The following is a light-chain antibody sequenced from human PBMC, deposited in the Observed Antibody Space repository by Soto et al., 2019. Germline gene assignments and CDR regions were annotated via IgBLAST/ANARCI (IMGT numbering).Light chain of an antibody. J-gene: IGLJ2*01. Sequence: QSALTQPASVSGSPGQSITISCTGTSSDVGGYNYVSWYQQHPGKAPKLMIYDVSNRPSGVSNRFSGSKSGNTASLTISGLQAEDEADYYCSSYTSSSTVAFGRGTKVTVL. V-gene: IGLV2-14*01. CDR3: SSYTSSSTVA. CDR2: DVS. CDR1: SSDVGGYNY.